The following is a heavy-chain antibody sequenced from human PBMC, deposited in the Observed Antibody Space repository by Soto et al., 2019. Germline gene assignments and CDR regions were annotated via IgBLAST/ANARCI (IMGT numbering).Heavy chain of an antibody. Sequence: ASVKVSCKASGYTFTSYYMHWVRQAPGQGLEWMGLIYPSGGSTSYAQKFQGRVTMTRDTSTSTVYMELSSLRSEDTAVYYCARDRAYYYDLDDYYYGMDVWGQGTTVTVSS. CDR1: GYTFTSYY. D-gene: IGHD3-22*01. V-gene: IGHV1-46*01. CDR2: IYPSGGST. CDR3: ARDRAYYYDLDDYYYGMDV. J-gene: IGHJ6*02.